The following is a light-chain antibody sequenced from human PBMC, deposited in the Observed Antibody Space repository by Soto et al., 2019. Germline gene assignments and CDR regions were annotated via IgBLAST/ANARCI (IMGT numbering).Light chain of an antibody. J-gene: IGKJ5*01. V-gene: IGKV1-33*01. CDR3: RQYDDLTPT. Sequence: IQMTQSPSSLSASVGDRVTITCQASKDIRNFLNWYPQTLGKAPNVXIYDASNLDTGVPSMFSGSGAGTDCTFTISSLQPEDIATDYCRQYDDLTPTFGQGTRLEIK. CDR2: DAS. CDR1: KDIRNF.